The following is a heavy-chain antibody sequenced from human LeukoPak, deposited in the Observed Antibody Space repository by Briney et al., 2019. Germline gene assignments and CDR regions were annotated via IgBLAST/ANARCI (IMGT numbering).Heavy chain of an antibody. D-gene: IGHD6-6*01. J-gene: IGHJ4*02. V-gene: IGHV3-7*01. CDR1: GFTFSSYW. Sequence: GSLRLSCAASGFTFSSYWVSWVRQAPGKGLEWVANIKQDGSEKYYVDSVKGRFTISRDNAKNSLYLQMNSLRAEDTAVYYCARDTEVSGFDYWGQGTLVTVSS. CDR3: ARDTEVSGFDY. CDR2: IKQDGSEK.